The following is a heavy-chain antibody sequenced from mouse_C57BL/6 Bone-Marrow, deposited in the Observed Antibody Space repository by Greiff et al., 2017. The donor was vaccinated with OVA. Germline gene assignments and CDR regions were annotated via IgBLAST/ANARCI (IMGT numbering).Heavy chain of an antibody. Sequence: VQVVESGPELVKPGASVKIPCKASGYAFSSSWMNWVKQRPGKGLEWIGRIYPGDGDTNYNGKFKGKATLTADKSSSTAYMQLSSLTSEDSAVYFCARHEDGYYASYFDYWGQGTTLTVSS. J-gene: IGHJ2*01. CDR1: GYAFSSSW. CDR2: IYPGDGDT. V-gene: IGHV1-82*01. D-gene: IGHD2-3*01. CDR3: ARHEDGYYASYFDY.